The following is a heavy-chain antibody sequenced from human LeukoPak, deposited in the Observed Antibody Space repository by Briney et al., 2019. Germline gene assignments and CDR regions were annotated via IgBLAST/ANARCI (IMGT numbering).Heavy chain of an antibody. D-gene: IGHD3-22*01. J-gene: IGHJ4*02. CDR1: GFTFDDYA. V-gene: IGHV3-43D*03. CDR2: LSWDGGST. Sequence: GVSLRLSCAASGFTFDDYAMHWLRQAPGKGLERVSLLSWDGGSTYYADSVKGRFTISRDNSKNSLYLQMNSLRAEDTALYYCAKDFAYDSSGYSYYFDYWGQGTLVTVSS. CDR3: AKDFAYDSSGYSYYFDY.